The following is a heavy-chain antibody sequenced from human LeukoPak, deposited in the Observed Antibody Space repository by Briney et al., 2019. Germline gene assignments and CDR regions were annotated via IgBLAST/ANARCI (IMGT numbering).Heavy chain of an antibody. CDR1: GFTVSSNY. CDR3: ARSGSYFAFDY. Sequence: PGGSLILSCAASGFTVSSNYMSWVRQAPGKGLEWVSVIYSGGNTYYADSVKGRFTISRDNSKNTLYLQMNSLRAEDTAVCYSARSGSYFAFDYWGQGTLVTVSS. V-gene: IGHV3-53*01. J-gene: IGHJ4*02. CDR2: IYSGGNT. D-gene: IGHD1-26*01.